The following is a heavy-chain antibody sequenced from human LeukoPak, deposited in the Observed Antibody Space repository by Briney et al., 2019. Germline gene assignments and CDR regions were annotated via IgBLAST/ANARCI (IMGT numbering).Heavy chain of an antibody. J-gene: IGHJ4*02. D-gene: IGHD1-26*01. CDR1: GASFSGYY. Sequence: PSETLSLTCAVYGASFSGYYWSWIRQPPGKGLEWIGEINHSGSTNYNPSLKSRVTISVDTSKNQFSLKLSSVTAADTAVYYCARASGSYISFVDYWGQGTLVTVSS. CDR2: INHSGST. CDR3: ARASGSYISFVDY. V-gene: IGHV4-34*01.